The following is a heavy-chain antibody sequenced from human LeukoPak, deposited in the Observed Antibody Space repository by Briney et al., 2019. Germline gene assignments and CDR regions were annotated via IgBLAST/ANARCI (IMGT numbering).Heavy chain of an antibody. CDR1: GFTFSSYG. J-gene: IGHJ4*02. D-gene: IGHD2-2*01. Sequence: GRSLRLSCAASGFTFSSYGMHWVRQAPGKGLEWVAVIWYDGSNKYYAGSVKGRFTISRDNSKNTLYLQMNTLRAEDTAVYYCAKPPDWYCSSPSCHFAAPFDYWGQGTLVTVSS. CDR3: AKPPDWYCSSPSCHFAAPFDY. CDR2: IWYDGSNK. V-gene: IGHV3-33*06.